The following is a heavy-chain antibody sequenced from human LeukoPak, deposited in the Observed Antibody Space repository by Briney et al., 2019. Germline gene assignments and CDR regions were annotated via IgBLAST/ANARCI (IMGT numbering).Heavy chain of an antibody. CDR2: INGDGRNI. V-gene: IGHV3-74*01. D-gene: IGHD4-17*01. Sequence: GSLRLSCVASGFTFSSYWMHWVRQDPRKGLVWVSRINGDGRNINYADSVRGRFTISRDNAKNTLYLQMNSLRAEDTALYYCAKDRLHGDYYYYGMDVWGQGTTVTVSS. CDR3: AKDRLHGDYYYYGMDV. CDR1: GFTFSSYW. J-gene: IGHJ6*02.